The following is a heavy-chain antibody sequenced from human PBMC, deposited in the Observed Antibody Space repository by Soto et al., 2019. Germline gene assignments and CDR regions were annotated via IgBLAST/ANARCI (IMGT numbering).Heavy chain of an antibody. CDR3: ARDNVEMASNAYFDY. CDR1: GGSISSGGYY. Sequence: QVQLQESGPGLVKPSQTLSLTCTVSGGSISSGGYYWSWIRQHPGKGLEWIGYIYYSGSTYYNPSLKSRVTISVDTSKNQFSLKLSSVTAADTAVYYCARDNVEMASNAYFDYWGQGTLVTVSS. CDR2: IYYSGST. D-gene: IGHD5-12*01. V-gene: IGHV4-31*03. J-gene: IGHJ4*02.